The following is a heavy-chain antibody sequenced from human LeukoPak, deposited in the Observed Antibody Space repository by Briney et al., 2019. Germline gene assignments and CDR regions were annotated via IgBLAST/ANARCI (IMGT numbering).Heavy chain of an antibody. Sequence: GGSLRLSCAASGFTFSSYAMSWDRQAPGKGLEWVSAISGSGGSTYYADSVKGRFTISRDNSKNTLYLQMNSLRAEDTAVYYCASPRIAATMGPDAFDIWGQGTMVTVSS. V-gene: IGHV3-23*01. CDR2: ISGSGGST. D-gene: IGHD6-13*01. CDR1: GFTFSSYA. J-gene: IGHJ3*02. CDR3: ASPRIAATMGPDAFDI.